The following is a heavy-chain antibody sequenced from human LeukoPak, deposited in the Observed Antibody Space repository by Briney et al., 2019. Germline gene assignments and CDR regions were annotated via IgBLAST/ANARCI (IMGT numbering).Heavy chain of an antibody. V-gene: IGHV3-30*03. D-gene: IGHD3-10*01. J-gene: IGHJ4*02. CDR3: ARLGFGVTATAPKFDY. CDR2: ISHDGNNQ. Sequence: GGSLRLSCVASGISFSGYAMHWVRQAPGKGLEWVAFISHDGNNQQYADSVKGRFTVSRDNSKKMLYLQMNSLRPEDTAVFYCARLGFGVTATAPKFDYWGQGTLVTVSS. CDR1: GISFSGYA.